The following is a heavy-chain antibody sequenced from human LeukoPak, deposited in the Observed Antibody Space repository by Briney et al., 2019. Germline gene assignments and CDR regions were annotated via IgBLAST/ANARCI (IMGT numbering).Heavy chain of an antibody. CDR1: GFTFSSYA. Sequence: GGSLRLSCVASGFTFSSYAMSWVRQAPGKGLEWVSAISGSGNSTYYADSVKGRFTISRDNAKNSLYLQMNSLRAEDTAVYYCARGPYSSGSSADYWGQGTLVTVSS. J-gene: IGHJ4*02. V-gene: IGHV3-23*01. CDR2: ISGSGNST. CDR3: ARGPYSSGSSADY. D-gene: IGHD6-19*01.